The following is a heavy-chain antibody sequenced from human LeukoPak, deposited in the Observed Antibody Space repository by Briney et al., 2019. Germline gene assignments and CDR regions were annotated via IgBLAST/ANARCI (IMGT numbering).Heavy chain of an antibody. CDR3: AKDGAQPGYFFDS. J-gene: IGHJ4*02. V-gene: IGHV3-23*01. CDR2: ISADGHTT. CDR1: GLTLTTYA. D-gene: IGHD1-26*01. Sequence: GEFLRLSCTAFGLTLTTYAMTWVRQAPGKGLEWVSSISADGHTTNYADSVKGRFTVSRDNAKNKVYLYMENVRPEDTALYYCAKDGAQPGYFFDSWGQGTLVTVSS.